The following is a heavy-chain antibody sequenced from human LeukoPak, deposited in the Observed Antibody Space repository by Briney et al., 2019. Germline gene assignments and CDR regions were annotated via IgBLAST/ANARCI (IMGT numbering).Heavy chain of an antibody. Sequence: PGGSLRLSCAASGSTLSSYWMAWVRQAPGKGPEWVANIKEDGSDKYYVDSVEGRFTISRDNAKNSLYLQMNSLRAEDTAVYCCARGGHFTDSGGYYHDAFDIWGRGTVVTVSS. D-gene: IGHD3-22*01. V-gene: IGHV3-7*04. CDR2: IKEDGSDK. CDR3: ARGGHFTDSGGYYHDAFDI. J-gene: IGHJ3*02. CDR1: GSTLSSYW.